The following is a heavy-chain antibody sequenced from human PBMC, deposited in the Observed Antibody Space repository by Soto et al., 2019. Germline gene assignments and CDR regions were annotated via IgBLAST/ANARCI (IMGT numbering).Heavy chain of an antibody. D-gene: IGHD1-1*01. CDR2: IYSGGST. CDR3: ARNSTSGTKWFDP. V-gene: IGHV3-53*01. CDR1: GFTVSSNY. Sequence: PGGSLRLSCAASGFTVSSNYMSWVRQAPGKGLEWVSVIYSGGSTYYADSVKGRFTISRDNSKNTLYLQMNSLRAEDTAVYYCARNSTSGTKWFDPWGQGTLVTVSS. J-gene: IGHJ5*02.